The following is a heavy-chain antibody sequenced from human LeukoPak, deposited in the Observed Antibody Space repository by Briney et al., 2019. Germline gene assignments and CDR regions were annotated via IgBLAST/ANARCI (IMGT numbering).Heavy chain of an antibody. CDR1: GGSISSYY. Sequence: SETLSLTCTVSGGSISSYYWSWIRQPPKKGLEWIGYIFYSGSTNYNPSLKSRVTISVDTSKNQFSLKLSSVTAADTAVYYCANLGYCSGGSCYFLHNWGQGTLVTVSS. CDR3: ANLGYCSGGSCYFLHN. V-gene: IGHV4-59*12. CDR2: IFYSGST. D-gene: IGHD2-15*01. J-gene: IGHJ4*02.